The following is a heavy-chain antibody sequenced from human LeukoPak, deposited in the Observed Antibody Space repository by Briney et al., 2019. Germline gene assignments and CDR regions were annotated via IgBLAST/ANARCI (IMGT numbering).Heavy chain of an antibody. CDR1: GYTFTSYY. J-gene: IGHJ6*03. CDR3: ARDGPQQQLSPNYYYHYMDV. Sequence: GASVKVSCKASGYTFTSYYMHWVRQAPGQGLEWMGIINPSGGSTSYAQKFQGRVTMTRDMSTSTVYMELSSLRSEDTAVYYCARDGPQQQLSPNYYYHYMDVWGKGTTVTVSS. D-gene: IGHD6-13*01. V-gene: IGHV1-46*01. CDR2: INPSGGST.